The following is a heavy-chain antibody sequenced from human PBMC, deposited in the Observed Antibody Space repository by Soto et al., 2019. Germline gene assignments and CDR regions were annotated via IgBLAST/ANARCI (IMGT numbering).Heavy chain of an antibody. CDR1: GFTFSRHW. D-gene: IGHD2-21*01. J-gene: IGHJ3*02. Sequence: EVQLVESGGGLVQPGGSLTLSCAASGFTFSRHWMHWVRQAPGKGLVWVSRIKTDGTSTCYADSVKGRFTISRDNAKNKLDMQLNSLTAEVTAVDSGARDMREVPWYGGVWSAFDIWGQGTMVTVSS. CDR2: IKTDGTST. V-gene: IGHV3-74*01. CDR3: ARDMREVPWYGGVWSAFDI.